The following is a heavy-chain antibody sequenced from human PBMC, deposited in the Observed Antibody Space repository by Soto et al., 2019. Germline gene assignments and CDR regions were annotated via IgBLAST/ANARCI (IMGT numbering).Heavy chain of an antibody. CDR3: VSSYETDDHYYDF. CDR2: IHPGGST. V-gene: IGHV4-4*02. CDR1: GGPISSSNW. J-gene: IGHJ4*02. Sequence: SEALSLPCTGSGGPISSSNWGSWVRQTPGKGLEWVGEIHPGGSTGYLPALKSRVTILLDKPHDQIALTLRSVTAADAAIYFCVSSYETDDHYYDFCGQGTRVTVS. D-gene: IGHD2-21*01.